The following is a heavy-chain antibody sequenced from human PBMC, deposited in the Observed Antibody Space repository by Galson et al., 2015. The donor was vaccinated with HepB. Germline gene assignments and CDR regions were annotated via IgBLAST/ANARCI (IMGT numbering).Heavy chain of an antibody. CDR1: GVSLTSLY. Sequence: VQLQESGPGLVKPSETLYLTCTVSGVSLTSLYWTWIRQPPGKGLEWIGTIYHSGSSNYSPSLRSRVTISVDTSKQQFSLRLNSVTAADTAFYYCARDPAPSRFYFWGQGTLVTVSS. J-gene: IGHJ4*02. CDR3: ARDPAPSRFYF. D-gene: IGHD2-15*01. V-gene: IGHV4-59*11. CDR2: IYHSGSS.